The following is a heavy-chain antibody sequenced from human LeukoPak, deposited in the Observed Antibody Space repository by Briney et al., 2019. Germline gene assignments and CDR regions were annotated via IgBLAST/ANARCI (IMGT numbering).Heavy chain of an antibody. Sequence: PSETLSLTCAVYGGSFSGYYWSWIRQPPGKGLEWIGEINHSGSTNYNPSLKSRVTISVDTSKNQFSLKLSSVTAADTAVYYCARVDDYYDSSGYDYWGQGTLVTVSS. CDR3: ARVDDYYDSSGYDY. CDR1: GGSFSGYY. J-gene: IGHJ4*02. D-gene: IGHD3-22*01. V-gene: IGHV4-34*01. CDR2: INHSGST.